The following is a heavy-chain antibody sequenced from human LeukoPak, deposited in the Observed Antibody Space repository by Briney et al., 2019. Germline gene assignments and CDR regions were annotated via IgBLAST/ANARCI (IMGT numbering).Heavy chain of an antibody. D-gene: IGHD3-3*01. V-gene: IGHV1-24*01. CDR2: FDPEDGET. Sequence: GASVKVSCKVSGYTLTELSMHWVRQAPGKGLEWMGGFDPEDGETIYAQKFQGRVTMTEDTSTDTAYMELSSLRSEDTAVYYCATRQSTNYDFWSGYLTEDYWGQGTLVTVSS. J-gene: IGHJ4*02. CDR1: GYTLTELS. CDR3: ATRQSTNYDFWSGYLTEDY.